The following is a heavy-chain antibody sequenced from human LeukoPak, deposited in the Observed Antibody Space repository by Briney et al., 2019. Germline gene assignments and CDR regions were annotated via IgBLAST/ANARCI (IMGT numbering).Heavy chain of an antibody. D-gene: IGHD4-23*01. Sequence: SETLSLTCTVSGGSISTYQWSWIRQPPGKHLEWIGNIYYSGSANYNPSLKSRVVISVDTSKNQFFLKLSPVTAADTALYYCARVGVDYSGNIIKYFYDYWGPGTLVTVSS. CDR3: ARVGVDYSGNIIKYFYDY. V-gene: IGHV4-59*01. CDR2: IYYSGSA. J-gene: IGHJ4*02. CDR1: GGSISTYQ.